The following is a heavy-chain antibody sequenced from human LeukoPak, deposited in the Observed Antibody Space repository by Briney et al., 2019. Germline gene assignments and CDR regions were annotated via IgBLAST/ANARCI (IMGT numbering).Heavy chain of an antibody. D-gene: IGHD1-26*01. Sequence: GGSLRLSCSASGFTLSNYWIHWVRQAPGKGLVWVSRINTDGSSTNYADSVRGRFTVSRDNAKNTLYLQMNSLRVEDMAVYYCARVIGWDEPFDLWGHGTLVTVSS. CDR3: ARVIGWDEPFDL. CDR2: INTDGSST. J-gene: IGHJ3*01. V-gene: IGHV3-74*01. CDR1: GFTLSNYW.